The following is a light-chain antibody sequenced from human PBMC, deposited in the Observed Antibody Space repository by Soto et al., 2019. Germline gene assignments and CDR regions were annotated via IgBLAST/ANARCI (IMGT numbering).Light chain of an antibody. CDR1: QSISSW. J-gene: IGKJ1*01. CDR3: QQYNSYWT. Sequence: DIQMTQSPSTLSASVGDRVTITCRASQSISSWVAWYQQKPGKAPKLLIYDAASLESGVPSRFSGSGSGTEFTLTISSLQPDDFATNYCQQYNSYWTFGQGTKVEIK. CDR2: DAA. V-gene: IGKV1-5*01.